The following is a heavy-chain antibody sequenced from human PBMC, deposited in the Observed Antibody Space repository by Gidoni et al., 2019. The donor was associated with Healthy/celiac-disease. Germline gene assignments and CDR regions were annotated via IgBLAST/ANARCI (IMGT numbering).Heavy chain of an antibody. D-gene: IGHD3-10*01. Sequence: EVQLVESGGGLVQPGRSLRLSCTASGFTFGDYAMSWFRQAPGKGLEWVGFIRSKAYGGTTEYAASVKGRFTISRDDSKSIAYLQMNSLKTEDTAVYYCTRDRQDYYGSLWFDPWGQGTLVTVSS. CDR2: IRSKAYGGTT. CDR1: GFTFGDYA. J-gene: IGHJ5*02. CDR3: TRDRQDYYGSLWFDP. V-gene: IGHV3-49*03.